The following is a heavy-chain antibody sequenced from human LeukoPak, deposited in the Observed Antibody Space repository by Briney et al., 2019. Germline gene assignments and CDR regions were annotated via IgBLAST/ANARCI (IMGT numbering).Heavy chain of an antibody. CDR2: IYYSGST. D-gene: IGHD3-22*01. CDR1: GGSISGYY. Sequence: SETLSLACTVSGGSISGYYWSWIRQPPGKGLEWIGYIYYSGSTKYNPSLKSRVTMSVDTSRNQFSLKLSSVTAADTAVYYCARGGLENGYHSNDGFDIWGQGTMVTVSS. J-gene: IGHJ3*02. CDR3: ARGGLENGYHSNDGFDI. V-gene: IGHV4-59*01.